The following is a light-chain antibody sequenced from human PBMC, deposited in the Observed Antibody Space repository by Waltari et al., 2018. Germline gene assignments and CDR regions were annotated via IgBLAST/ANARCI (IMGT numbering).Light chain of an antibody. Sequence: DIQMAQSPSTLAASVGDRVTITFRASQRISYLLAWYQQKPGQAPKLLIYRASNLIDGVPSRFSGRGAWTEFTLTIDSLQPDDFATYFCQQYSGSPPWTFGQGTKVEIK. V-gene: IGKV1-5*03. CDR1: QRISYL. CDR3: QQYSGSPPWT. J-gene: IGKJ1*01. CDR2: RAS.